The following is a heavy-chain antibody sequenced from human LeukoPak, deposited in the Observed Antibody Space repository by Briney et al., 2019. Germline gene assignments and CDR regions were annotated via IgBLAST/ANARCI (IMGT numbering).Heavy chain of an antibody. CDR1: GGTFSSYA. CDR2: IIPIFGTA. CDR3: AISSGWSKMYYHMDV. D-gene: IGHD6-19*01. Sequence: SVKVSCKASGGTFSSYAISWVRQAPGQGLEWMGGIIPIFGTANYAQKFQGRVTITADKSTSTAYMELSSLRSEDTAVYYCAISSGWSKMYYHMDVWGKGTTVTVSS. J-gene: IGHJ6*03. V-gene: IGHV1-69*06.